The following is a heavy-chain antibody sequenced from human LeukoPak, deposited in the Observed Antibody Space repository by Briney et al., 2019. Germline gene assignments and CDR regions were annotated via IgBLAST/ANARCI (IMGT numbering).Heavy chain of an antibody. J-gene: IGHJ6*02. CDR3: AMGFCGGSCFYYYYYGMDV. V-gene: IGHV3-11*01. D-gene: IGHD2-15*01. CDR2: ISSSGSTI. Sequence: GGSLRLSCAASGFTFSDYYMSWIRQAPGKGLEWVSYISSSGSTIYYADSVKGRFTISRDNAKNSLYLQMNSLRAEDTAVYYCAMGFCGGSCFYYYYYGMDVWGQGTTVTVSS. CDR1: GFTFSDYY.